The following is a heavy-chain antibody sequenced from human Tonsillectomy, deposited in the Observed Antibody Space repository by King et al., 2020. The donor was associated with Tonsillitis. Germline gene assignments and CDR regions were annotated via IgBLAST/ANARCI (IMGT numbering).Heavy chain of an antibody. J-gene: IGHJ3*02. CDR3: AVRRDCSDSNCYNAFYI. Sequence: VQLVESGGGVVQPGTSLRLSCEVSAFTFRTYVLDWVRQAPGKGLEWVAVISYDGKNKVSAESVKGRFTITRDNSKNTLFMQLNSLRPEDTAVYYCAVRRDCSDSNCYNAFYIWGQGTMVTVSS. V-gene: IGHV3-30*04. CDR1: AFTFRTYV. D-gene: IGHD2-2*02. CDR2: ISYDGKNK.